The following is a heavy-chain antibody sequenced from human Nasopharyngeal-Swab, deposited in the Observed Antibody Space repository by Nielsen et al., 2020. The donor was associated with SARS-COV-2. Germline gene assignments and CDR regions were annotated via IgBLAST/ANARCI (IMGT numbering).Heavy chain of an antibody. Sequence: SLKISCAASGFTFDDYAMHWVRQAPGKGLEWVSGISWNSGSIGYADSVKGRFTISRDNAKNSLYLQMNSLRAEDTALYYCAKDLKRQGGPFIFYCYYGMDVWGQGTTVTVSS. V-gene: IGHV3-9*01. CDR3: AKDLKRQGGPFIFYCYYGMDV. D-gene: IGHD2-15*01. CDR2: ISWNSGSI. CDR1: GFTFDDYA. J-gene: IGHJ6*02.